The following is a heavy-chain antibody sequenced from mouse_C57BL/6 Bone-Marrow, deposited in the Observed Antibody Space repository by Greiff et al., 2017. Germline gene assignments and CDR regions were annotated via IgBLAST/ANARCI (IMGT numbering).Heavy chain of an antibody. CDR1: GYTFTSYW. D-gene: IGHD3-2*02. Sequence: DVKLQESGTVLARPGASVKMSCKTSGYTFTSYWMHWVKQRPGQGLEWIGAIYPGNSDTSYNQKFKGKAKLTAVTSASTAYMELSSLTNEDSAVYYCTRGAKTAQATGYWGQGTTLTVSS. CDR3: TRGAKTAQATGY. CDR2: IYPGNSDT. V-gene: IGHV1-5*01. J-gene: IGHJ2*01.